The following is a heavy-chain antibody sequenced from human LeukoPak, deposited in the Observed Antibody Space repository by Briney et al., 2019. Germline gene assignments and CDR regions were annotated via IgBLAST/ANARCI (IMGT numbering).Heavy chain of an antibody. V-gene: IGHV4-61*02. Sequence: SETLSLTCTVSGASIRSGGRYWSWVRQSAGKGLEWIGRIYPSGITHYNPSLKSRVTISVDTSKNQFSLKLSSVTAADTAVYYCARGFGIYDSSGYPQPNDAFDIWGQGTMVTVSS. D-gene: IGHD3-22*01. CDR3: ARGFGIYDSSGYPQPNDAFDI. J-gene: IGHJ3*02. CDR1: GASIRSGGRY. CDR2: IYPSGIT.